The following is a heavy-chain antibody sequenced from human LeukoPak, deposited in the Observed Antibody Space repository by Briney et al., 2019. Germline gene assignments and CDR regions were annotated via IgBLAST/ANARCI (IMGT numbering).Heavy chain of an antibody. D-gene: IGHD3-10*02. Sequence: SVKVSCKASGYTFTSYAMNWVRQAPGQGVEWMGGIIPIFGTANYAQKFQGRVTITADESTRKAYMEQSTLRSEDTTVYYCARDYVGGRGAFDYWGQGTLVTVSS. J-gene: IGHJ4*02. CDR3: ARDYVGGRGAFDY. CDR1: GYTFTSYA. CDR2: IIPIFGTA. V-gene: IGHV1-69*13.